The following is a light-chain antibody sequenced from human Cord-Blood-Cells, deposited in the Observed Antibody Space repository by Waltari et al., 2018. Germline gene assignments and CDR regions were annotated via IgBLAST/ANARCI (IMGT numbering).Light chain of an antibody. CDR3: QQYYSTPYT. Sequence: DIVMTQSTDSLAVSLGERATINCKSSQSVLYSSNNKNYLAWYQQKPGQPPKLLIYWASTRESGVPARFSGSGSGTDFTLTISSLQAEDVAVYYCQQYYSTPYTFGQGTKLEIK. CDR1: QSVLYSSNNKNY. CDR2: WAS. V-gene: IGKV4-1*01. J-gene: IGKJ2*01.